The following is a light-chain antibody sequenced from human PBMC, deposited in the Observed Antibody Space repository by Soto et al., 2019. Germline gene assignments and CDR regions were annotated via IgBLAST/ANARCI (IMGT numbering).Light chain of an antibody. Sequence: EIVMTQSPATLAVSPGERAALSCRASQSVSSNFAWYQQKPGQAPELLIYGASSRATGTPARYSGSGSGTEFTLIISSLQSEDFAVYYCQQYNNWPYTCGLGTKLEMK. V-gene: IGKV3-15*01. CDR2: GAS. CDR3: QQYNNWPYT. CDR1: QSVSSN. J-gene: IGKJ2*01.